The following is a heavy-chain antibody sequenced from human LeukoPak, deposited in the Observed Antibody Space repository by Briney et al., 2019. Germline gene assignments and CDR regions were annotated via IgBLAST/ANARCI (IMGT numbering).Heavy chain of an antibody. Sequence: SETLSLTCTVSGGSIRSSSYYWGWIRQPPGKRLAWIGSIYYSGSTYYSPSLKSRVTISVDTSKNQFSLKLSSVTAADTAVYYCARQPGAVTDAFDIWGQGTVVTVSS. CDR1: GGSIRSSSYY. D-gene: IGHD4/OR15-4a*01. V-gene: IGHV4-39*01. CDR3: ARQPGAVTDAFDI. J-gene: IGHJ3*02. CDR2: IYYSGST.